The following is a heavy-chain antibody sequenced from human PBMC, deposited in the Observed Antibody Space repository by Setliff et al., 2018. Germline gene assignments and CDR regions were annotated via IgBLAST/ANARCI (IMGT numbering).Heavy chain of an antibody. J-gene: IGHJ4*02. D-gene: IGHD6-25*01. V-gene: IGHV1-46*01. CDR1: GYPFTSHY. CDR3: ARAGLAAAGRKGVFDH. Sequence: ASVKVSCKTSGYPFTSHYMHWVRQAPGQGLEWMGIINPGGLSSSSTQKFEGRVTMTRDTSTSTVYMELNSLTSDDTAVYYCARAGLAAAGRKGVFDHWGQGTQVTVSS. CDR2: INPGGLSS.